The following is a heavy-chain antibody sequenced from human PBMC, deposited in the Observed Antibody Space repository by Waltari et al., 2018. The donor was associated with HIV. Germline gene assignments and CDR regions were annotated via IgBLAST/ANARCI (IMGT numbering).Heavy chain of an antibody. CDR1: GYTFTSYD. J-gene: IGHJ4*02. D-gene: IGHD3-16*01. CDR3: ARGRRGYWGRYFDY. CDR2: MNPNSGNT. V-gene: IGHV1-8*02. Sequence: QVQLVRSGAEQNQSAASVKVSCKAAGYTFTSYDITWVPHPTGQGREWMGWMNPNSGNTGYAQKIQGRVTMTRNTSISTAYMELSSLRSEDTAVYYCARGRRGYWGRYFDYWGQGTLVTVSS.